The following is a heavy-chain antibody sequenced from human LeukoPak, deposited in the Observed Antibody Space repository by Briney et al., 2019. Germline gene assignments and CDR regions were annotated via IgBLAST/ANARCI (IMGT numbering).Heavy chain of an antibody. CDR3: ARDVLGIDSSGYYHLIDY. D-gene: IGHD3-22*01. CDR1: GGSISSYY. CDR2: IYYSGSA. V-gene: IGHV4-59*01. J-gene: IGHJ4*02. Sequence: WDTLSLTCTVSGGSISSYYWSWIRQPPGKGLEWIGYIYYSGSANYNPSLKSRVTISVDTSKNQFSLKLSSVTAADTAVYYCARDVLGIDSSGYYHLIDYWGQGTLVTVSS.